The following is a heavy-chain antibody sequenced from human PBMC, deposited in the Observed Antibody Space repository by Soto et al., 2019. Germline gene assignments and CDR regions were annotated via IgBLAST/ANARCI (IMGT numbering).Heavy chain of an antibody. J-gene: IGHJ6*02. CDR1: GFTFSSYA. CDR3: AKDGSSSWYRVRYGMDV. V-gene: IGHV3-23*01. CDR2: ISGSGGST. Sequence: EVQLLESGGGLVQPGGSLRLSCAASGFTFSSYAMSWVRQAPGKGLEWVSAISGSGGSTYYADSVKGRFTISRDNSKNTLYLQMNSLRAEDTAVYYCAKDGSSSWYRVRYGMDVWAKGPRSPSP. D-gene: IGHD6-13*01.